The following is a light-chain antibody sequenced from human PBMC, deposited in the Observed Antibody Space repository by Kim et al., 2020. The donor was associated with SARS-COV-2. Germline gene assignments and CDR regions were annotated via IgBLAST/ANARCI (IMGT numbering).Light chain of an antibody. J-gene: IGLJ3*02. V-gene: IGLV3-21*04. CDR2: YDS. CDR3: QVWDSSSDHWV. Sequence: ARGKTARITWGGNNIGSKGVHWYQQKPGQAPVLVIYYDSDRPSGIPERFSGSNSGNTATLTISRVEAGDEADYYCQVWDSSSDHWVFGGGTQLTVL. CDR1: NIGSKG.